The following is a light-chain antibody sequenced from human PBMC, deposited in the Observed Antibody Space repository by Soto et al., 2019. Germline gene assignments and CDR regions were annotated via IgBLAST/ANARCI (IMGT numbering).Light chain of an antibody. CDR1: ISDVGSYNL. J-gene: IGLJ2*01. CDR2: EGS. V-gene: IGLV2-23*01. Sequence: QSALTQPASVSGSPGQSITISCTGTISDVGSYNLVSWYQQHPGKAPKLMIYEGSKRPSGVSNRFSGSNSGNTASLTISGLQAEDEADYYCCSYAGSSTYVVFGGGTKLTVL. CDR3: CSYAGSSTYVV.